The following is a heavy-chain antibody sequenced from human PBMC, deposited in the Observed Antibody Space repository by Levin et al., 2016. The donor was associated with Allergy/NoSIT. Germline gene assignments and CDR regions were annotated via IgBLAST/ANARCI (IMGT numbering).Heavy chain of an antibody. J-gene: IGHJ4*02. D-gene: IGHD6-19*01. CDR3: AISGHGDGWYLHS. CDR2: IDSGGGT. CDR1: GFTFSTYA. V-gene: IGHV3-23*01. Sequence: GGSLRLSCTASGFTFSTYAMSWVRQTPGKGLEWVSLIDSGGGTYYADSVQGRFTISRDNSRNTLYLQMNSLRVEDTALYYCAISGHGDGWYLHSWGQGALVTVSS.